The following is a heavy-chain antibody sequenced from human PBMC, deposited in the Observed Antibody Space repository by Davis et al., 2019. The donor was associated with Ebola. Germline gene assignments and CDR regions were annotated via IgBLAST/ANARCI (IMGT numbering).Heavy chain of an antibody. D-gene: IGHD6-13*01. V-gene: IGHV4-39*02. Sequence: SETLSPTFPVPGGSISSSSYYWGWIRQPPGKGLEWIGSIYYSGSTYYNPSLKSRVTISVDTSKNQFSLKLSSVTAADTAVYYCARESSSSWQLDYWGQGTLVTVSS. J-gene: IGHJ4*02. CDR2: IYYSGST. CDR3: ARESSSSWQLDY. CDR1: GGSISSSSYY.